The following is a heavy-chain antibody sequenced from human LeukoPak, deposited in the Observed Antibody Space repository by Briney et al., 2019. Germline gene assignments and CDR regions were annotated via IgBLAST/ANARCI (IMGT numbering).Heavy chain of an antibody. CDR3: AREWELLRPVLYYFDY. V-gene: IGHV3-7*01. J-gene: IGHJ4*02. CDR1: GFTFSSYW. Sequence: GGSLRLSCAASGFTFSSYWMSWVRQAPGKGPEWVANIKQDGSEKYYVDSVKGRFTISRDNAKNSLYLQMNSLRAEDAAMYYCAREWELLRPVLYYFDYWGQGTLVTVSS. D-gene: IGHD1-26*01. CDR2: IKQDGSEK.